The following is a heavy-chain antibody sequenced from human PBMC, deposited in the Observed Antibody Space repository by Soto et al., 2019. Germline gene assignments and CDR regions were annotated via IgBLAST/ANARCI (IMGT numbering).Heavy chain of an antibody. D-gene: IGHD5-18*01. CDR1: GGTFSSYT. Sequence: QVQLVQSGAEVKKPGSSVKVSCKASGGTFSSYTFSWVRQAPGQGLEWMGRIIPMLGIANYAQKFQGRVTITADNSPSTAYMELSSLSSEDTAVYYCATRGYSYGFVIYWGQGTLVPVSS. J-gene: IGHJ4*02. V-gene: IGHV1-69*02. CDR3: ATRGYSYGFVIY. CDR2: IIPMLGIA.